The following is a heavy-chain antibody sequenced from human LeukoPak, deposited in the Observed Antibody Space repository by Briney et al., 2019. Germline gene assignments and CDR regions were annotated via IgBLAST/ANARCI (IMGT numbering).Heavy chain of an antibody. CDR1: GFTVNNKY. V-gene: IGHV3-11*04. J-gene: IGHJ6*04. D-gene: IGHD3-10*02. Sequence: NPGGSLRLSCAASGFTVNNKYMTWVRQAPGKGLEWVSYISSSGSTIYYADSVKGRFTISRDNAKNSLYLQMNSLRAEDTAVYYCAELGITMIGGVWGKGTTVTISS. CDR3: AELGITMIGGV. CDR2: ISSSGSTI.